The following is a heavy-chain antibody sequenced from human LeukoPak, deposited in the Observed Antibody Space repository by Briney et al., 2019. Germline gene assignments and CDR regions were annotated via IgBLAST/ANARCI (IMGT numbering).Heavy chain of an antibody. Sequence: PSETLSLTCTVSGGSISSSSYYWGWIRQPPGKGLEWIGSIYYSGSTYYNPSLKSRVTISVDTSKNQFSLKLSSVTAADTAVYYCARDDQGGLYYFDYWGQGTLVTVSS. J-gene: IGHJ4*02. CDR1: GGSISSSSYY. V-gene: IGHV4-39*07. D-gene: IGHD4-23*01. CDR2: IYYSGST. CDR3: ARDDQGGLYYFDY.